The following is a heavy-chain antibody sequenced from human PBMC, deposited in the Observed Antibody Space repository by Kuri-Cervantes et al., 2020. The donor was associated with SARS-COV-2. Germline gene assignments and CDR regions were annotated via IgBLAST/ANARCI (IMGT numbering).Heavy chain of an antibody. D-gene: IGHD5-18*01. V-gene: IGHV3-33*08. CDR3: ARAPASRTAPFDY. Sequence: GESLKISCAASGFTFSSYGMHWVRQAPGKGLEWVAVIWYDGSNKYYADSVKGRFTISRDNSKNTLYLQMNSLTVEDTAVYYCARAPASRTAPFDYWGQGVRVTVSS. J-gene: IGHJ4*02. CDR2: IWYDGSNK. CDR1: GFTFSSYG.